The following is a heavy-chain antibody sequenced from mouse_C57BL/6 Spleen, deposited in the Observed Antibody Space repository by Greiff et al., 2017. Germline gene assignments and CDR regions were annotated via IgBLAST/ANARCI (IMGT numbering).Heavy chain of an antibody. CDR1: GFNIQDYY. Sequence: EFQLQQSGAELVKPGASVKLSCTASGFNIQDYYMHCVKQTTEQGLEWIGRIDPEDGETKYAPKVQGEATITADTSSNTACLQLSSLTSEDTAVYYCARGYYGYDSWFADWGQGTLVTVSA. CDR2: IDPEDGET. V-gene: IGHV14-2*01. CDR3: ARGYYGYDSWFAD. D-gene: IGHD2-2*01. J-gene: IGHJ3*01.